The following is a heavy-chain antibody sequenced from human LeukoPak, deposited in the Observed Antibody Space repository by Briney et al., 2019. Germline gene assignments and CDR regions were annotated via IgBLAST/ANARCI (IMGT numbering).Heavy chain of an antibody. J-gene: IGHJ4*02. V-gene: IGHV3-23*01. CDR1: GFTFSSYA. Sequence: GGSLRLSCAASGFTFSSYAMSWVRQAPGKGLEWVSAISGSGGSTYYADSVEGRFTISRDNSKNTLYLQMNSLRAEDTAVYYCAKGVTKWELRYYFDYWGQGTLVTVSS. CDR2: ISGSGGST. CDR3: AKGVTKWELRYYFDY. D-gene: IGHD1-26*01.